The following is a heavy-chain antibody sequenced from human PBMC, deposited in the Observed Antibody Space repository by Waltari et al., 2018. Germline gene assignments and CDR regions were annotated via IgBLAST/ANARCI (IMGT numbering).Heavy chain of an antibody. D-gene: IGHD1-1*01. CDR2: INHSGST. Sequence: QVQLQQWGAGLLKPSETLSLTCAVYGGSFSGYYWSWIRQPPGKGLEWIGEINHSGSTNYNPSLRSRVTISVDTSKNQFSLKLSSVTAADTAVYYCARGPYWGERRGFDYWGQGTLVTVSS. CDR1: GGSFSGYY. J-gene: IGHJ4*02. V-gene: IGHV4-34*01. CDR3: ARGPYWGERRGFDY.